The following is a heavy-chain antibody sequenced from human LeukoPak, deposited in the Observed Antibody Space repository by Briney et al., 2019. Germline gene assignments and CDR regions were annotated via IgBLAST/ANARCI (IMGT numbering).Heavy chain of an antibody. J-gene: IGHJ4*02. CDR1: GFTFSSYA. V-gene: IGHV3-30-3*01. CDR2: ISYDGSNK. CDR3: AKDREGLSSGYDLEYFDY. D-gene: IGHD5-12*01. Sequence: GRSLRLSCAASGFTFSSYAMHWVRQAPGKGLEWVAVISYDGSNKYYADSVKGRFTISRDNSKNTLFLQMNSLRAEDTAVYYCAKDREGLSSGYDLEYFDYRGQGTLVTVSS.